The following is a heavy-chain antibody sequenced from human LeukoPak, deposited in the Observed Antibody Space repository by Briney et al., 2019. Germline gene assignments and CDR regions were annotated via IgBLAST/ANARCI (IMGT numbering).Heavy chain of an antibody. CDR3: AKETMVQQYYFDY. Sequence: GVLRLSCAASGFTFSTFSMNWVRQPPGKGLEWVSSIFPSGGEIHYADSVRGRFTISRDNSKNTLYLQMNSLRAEDTAVYYCAKETMVQQYYFDYWGQGTLVTVSS. D-gene: IGHD3-10*01. CDR2: IFPSGGEI. CDR1: GFTFSTFS. J-gene: IGHJ4*02. V-gene: IGHV3-23*01.